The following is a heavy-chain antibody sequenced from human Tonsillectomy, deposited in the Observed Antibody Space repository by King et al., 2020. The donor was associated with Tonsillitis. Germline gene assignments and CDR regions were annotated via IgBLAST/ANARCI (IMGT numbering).Heavy chain of an antibody. CDR1: GFTFDNYL. CDR3: ARGVRGDNYYVIWSGYSTGAAFDV. CDR2: IKQDGSEK. V-gene: IGHV3-7*01. Sequence: EGQLVQSGGGLVQPGGSLRLSCAGSGFTFDNYLMTWVRQAPGKGLEWVANIKQDGSEKSYVDSVKGRFTIYRDNAKNSLYLQMNSLRAEDTAVYYCARGVRGDNYYVIWSGYSTGAAFDVWGQGTIVTV. D-gene: IGHD3-3*01. J-gene: IGHJ3*01.